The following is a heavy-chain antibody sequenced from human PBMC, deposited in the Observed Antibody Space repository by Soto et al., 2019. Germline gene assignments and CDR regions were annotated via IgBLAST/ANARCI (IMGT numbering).Heavy chain of an antibody. V-gene: IGHV1-46*01. CDR2: INPTGSMT. CDR1: GYSFITSYH. CDR3: ARATGYDYDA. J-gene: IGHJ3*01. Sequence: GASVKFSCKASGYSFITSYHMHWVRQAPGQGLEWMGIINPTGSMTRYSQKFQGRLTMTRDTSTATDYMELSNLTSEDTAVYLGARATGYDYDA. D-gene: IGHD5-12*01.